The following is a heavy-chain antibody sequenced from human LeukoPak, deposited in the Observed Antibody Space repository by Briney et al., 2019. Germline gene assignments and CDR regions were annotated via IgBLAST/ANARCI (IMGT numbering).Heavy chain of an antibody. V-gene: IGHV3-33*06. D-gene: IGHD4-23*01. Sequence: GRSLRLSCAASGFTFSSYGIHWVRQAPGKGLEWVAVIWYDGSNKYYADSVKGRFTISRDNSKNTLCLQMNSLRAEDTAVYYCAKGAGGYYYYMDVWGKGTTVTVSS. CDR3: AKGAGGYYYYMDV. CDR2: IWYDGSNK. J-gene: IGHJ6*03. CDR1: GFTFSSYG.